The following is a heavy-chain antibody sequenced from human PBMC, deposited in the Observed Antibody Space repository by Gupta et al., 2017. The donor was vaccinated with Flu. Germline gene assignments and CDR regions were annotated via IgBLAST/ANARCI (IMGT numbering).Heavy chain of an antibody. CDR1: GGSLRGYY. Sequence: QVQLQQWGAGLLKPSETLSLTCAVYGGSLRGYYWSWIRQPPGKGLEWSGEINHSGSTNYNPSLKSRVTTSVDTSKNQFSLKLSSVTAADTAVYYCLGLDYDSSGYYPSGGDYWGQGTLVTVSS. V-gene: IGHV4-34*01. CDR3: LGLDYDSSGYYPSGGDY. D-gene: IGHD3-22*01. J-gene: IGHJ4*02. CDR2: INHSGST.